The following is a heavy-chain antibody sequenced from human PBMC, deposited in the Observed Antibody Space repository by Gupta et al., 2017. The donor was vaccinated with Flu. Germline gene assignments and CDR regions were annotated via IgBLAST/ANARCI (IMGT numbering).Heavy chain of an antibody. Sequence: QDHSLQPGAEVKKPGASVKVSCKVSAYIFTGYYIHWERLATGQGVQSAGWINPKTGDTKYSQQFQGRVTMTRDTSISTVYMELSGLTSNDSAIYYCARDLTAARLAVDPYDGLDVWGQGTTVTVSS. V-gene: IGHV1-2*02. D-gene: IGHD4-23*01. J-gene: IGHJ6*02. CDR1: AYIFTGYY. CDR2: INPKTGDT. CDR3: ARDLTAARLAVDPYDGLDV.